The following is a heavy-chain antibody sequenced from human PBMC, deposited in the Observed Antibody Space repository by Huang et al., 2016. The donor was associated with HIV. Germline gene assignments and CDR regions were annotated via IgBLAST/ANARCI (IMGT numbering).Heavy chain of an antibody. CDR1: GYRFSIYW. CDR3: AKGRRAFDV. V-gene: IGHV5-51*03. Sequence: EVQLVQSGAEVKKPGESLKISCTGSGYRFSIYWIAWVRQMPGKGLEWMGIIHPFESKRTYSPAFEGHVAISVDKSINTFSLHWSSLKASDTAIYYCAKGRRAFDVWGQGTWVTVSS. CDR2: IHPFESKR. J-gene: IGHJ3*01.